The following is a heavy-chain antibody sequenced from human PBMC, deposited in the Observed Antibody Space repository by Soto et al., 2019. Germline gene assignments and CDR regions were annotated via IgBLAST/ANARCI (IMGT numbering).Heavy chain of an antibody. Sequence: QVQLVQSGAEVKKPGSSVKVSCKASGGTFSSYAISWVRQAPGQGLEWMGGIIPIFGTANYAQKFQGRVTITADESTSTAYMELSSLRSEDTAVYYCASRGYSSGWYFYYYGMDVLGQGTTVTVSS. J-gene: IGHJ6*02. V-gene: IGHV1-69*12. D-gene: IGHD6-19*01. CDR3: ASRGYSSGWYFYYYGMDV. CDR1: GGTFSSYA. CDR2: IIPIFGTA.